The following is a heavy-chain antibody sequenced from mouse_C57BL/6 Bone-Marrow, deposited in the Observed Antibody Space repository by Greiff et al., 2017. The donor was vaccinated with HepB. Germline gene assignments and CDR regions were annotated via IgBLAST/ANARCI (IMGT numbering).Heavy chain of an antibody. D-gene: IGHD1-1*01. CDR3: ARADYYGSSYGLGD. CDR2: IDPSDSYT. V-gene: IGHV1-69*01. J-gene: IGHJ2*01. CDR1: GYTFTSYW. Sequence: QVQLQQPGAELVMPGASVKLSCKASGYTFTSYWMHWVKQRPGQGLEWIGEIDPSDSYTNYNQKFKGKSTLTVDKSSSTAYMQLRSLTSEDSAVYDWARADYYGSSYGLGDGGQGATLAV.